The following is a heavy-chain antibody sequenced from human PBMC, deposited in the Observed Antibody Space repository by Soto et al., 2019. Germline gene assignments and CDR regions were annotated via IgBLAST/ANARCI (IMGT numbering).Heavy chain of an antibody. J-gene: IGHJ5*02. D-gene: IGHD3-16*01. V-gene: IGHV4-30-4*01. CDR2: IYYSGST. CDR3: VRQGGANSFDP. Sequence: SETLSLTCTVSGGSISSGDYYWSWIRQPPGKGLEWIGYIYYSGSTFYNPSLKNRVTISLDTSKIQFSLKLSSVTAADTAVYFCVRQGGANSFDPWGQGPLVTVSS. CDR1: GGSISSGDYY.